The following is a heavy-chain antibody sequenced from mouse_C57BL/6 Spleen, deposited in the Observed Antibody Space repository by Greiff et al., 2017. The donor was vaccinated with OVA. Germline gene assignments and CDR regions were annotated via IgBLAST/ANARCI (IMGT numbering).Heavy chain of an antibody. CDR2: IYPGDGDT. CDR3: ARRYYGNYDYAMDY. D-gene: IGHD2-1*01. CDR1: GYAFSSSW. J-gene: IGHJ4*01. Sequence: VKLQQSGPELVKPGASVKISCKASGYAFSSSWMNWVKQRPGKGLEWIGRIYPGDGDTNYNGKFKGKATLHADKSSSTAYMQLSSLTSEDSAVYFWARRYYGNYDYAMDYWGQGTSVTVSS. V-gene: IGHV1-82*01.